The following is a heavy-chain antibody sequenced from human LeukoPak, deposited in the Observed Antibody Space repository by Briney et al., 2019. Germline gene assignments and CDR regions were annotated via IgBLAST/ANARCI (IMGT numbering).Heavy chain of an antibody. V-gene: IGHV3-7*01. J-gene: IGHJ4*02. Sequence: GGSLRLSCAASGFTFSSYWMIWVRQAPGKGLEWVANIKQDGSEKYYVDSVKGRFTISRDNAKNSLYLQMNSLRAEDTAVYYCAKDRIVATIPPDYWGQGTLVTVSS. CDR2: IKQDGSEK. CDR3: AKDRIVATIPPDY. D-gene: IGHD5-12*01. CDR1: GFTFSSYW.